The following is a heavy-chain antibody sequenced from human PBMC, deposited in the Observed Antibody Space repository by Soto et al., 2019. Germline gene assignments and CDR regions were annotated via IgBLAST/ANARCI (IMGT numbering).Heavy chain of an antibody. Sequence: SETLSLTCTVSGGSISNYFWSWIRQPPGKGLEWIGYIYYGGSTNYSPSLKSRVTISIDRSKNQFSLKLSSVTAADTAVYYCARLQESGFPKVFDYWGQGTLVTVSS. D-gene: IGHD2-21*01. CDR3: ARLQESGFPKVFDY. J-gene: IGHJ4*02. V-gene: IGHV4-59*08. CDR1: GGSISNYF. CDR2: IYYGGST.